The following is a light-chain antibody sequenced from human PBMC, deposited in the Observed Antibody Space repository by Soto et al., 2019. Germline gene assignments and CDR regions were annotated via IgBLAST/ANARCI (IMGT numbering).Light chain of an antibody. V-gene: IGLV2-14*01. CDR1: SSDVGGYNY. Sequence: QSALTQPASVSGSPGQSITISCTGTSSDVGGYNYVSWYQQHPGKAPKLMIYEVSNRPSGVSDRFSGSKSGNTASLTISGLQCEDEADYYCSSYTSSNTQVVFGGGTKLTVL. CDR3: SSYTSSNTQVV. J-gene: IGLJ2*01. CDR2: EVS.